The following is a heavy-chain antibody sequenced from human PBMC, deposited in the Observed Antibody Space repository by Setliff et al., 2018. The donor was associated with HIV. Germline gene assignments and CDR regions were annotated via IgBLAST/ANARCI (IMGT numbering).Heavy chain of an antibody. CDR2: IWYDESLN. CDR3: ARGGPPNDYSYYFDS. Sequence: PGGSLRLSCAASGFSFSTYGMHWVRQAPGKGLEWVALIWYDESLNYYADSVKGRFTISRDNSKKTLFLQMNSLRAEDTGVYYCARGGPPNDYSYYFDSWGQGTLVTVSS. CDR1: GFSFSTYG. J-gene: IGHJ4*02. D-gene: IGHD4-17*01. V-gene: IGHV3-33*01.